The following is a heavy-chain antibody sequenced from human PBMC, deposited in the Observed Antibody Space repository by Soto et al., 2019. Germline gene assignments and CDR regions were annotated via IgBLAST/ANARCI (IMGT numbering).Heavy chain of an antibody. V-gene: IGHV3-30-3*01. D-gene: IGHD6-19*01. CDR1: GFTFSSYA. J-gene: IGHJ4*02. Sequence: QVQLVESGGGVVQPGRSLRLSCAASGFTFSSYAMHWVRQAPGKGLEWVAVISYDGSNKYYTDSVKGRFTISRDNSKNTLYLQMNSLRAEDTAVYYCARDRSRYSSGWYAYWGQGTLVTVSS. CDR2: ISYDGSNK. CDR3: ARDRSRYSSGWYAY.